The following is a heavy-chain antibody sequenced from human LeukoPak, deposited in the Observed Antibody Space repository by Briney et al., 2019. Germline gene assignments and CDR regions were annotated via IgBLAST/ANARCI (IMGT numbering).Heavy chain of an antibody. D-gene: IGHD5-18*01. CDR1: GFGFINSW. V-gene: IGHV3-15*01. J-gene: IGHJ3*02. CDR2: IKRKSDGETA. Sequence: GGSLRLSCAASGFGFINSWMSWVRQAPGKGLEWVGRIKRKSDGETAAYAAPVKDRFTISRDDSKNTLHLQMNSLKTEDTAVYFCTTEGYSYGYHAFAIWGQGTLVTASS. CDR3: TTEGYSYGYHAFAI.